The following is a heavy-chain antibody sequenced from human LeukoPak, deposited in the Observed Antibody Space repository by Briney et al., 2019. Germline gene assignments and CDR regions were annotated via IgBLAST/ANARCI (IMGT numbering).Heavy chain of an antibody. CDR2: ISVSVDST. Sequence: PGGSLRLSCAASGFTFSSYGMSWVRQAPGKALEWVSGISVSVDSTYYADSVKGRFTISRDNSKNTVYLQMNSLRAEDTAVYYCARGSKTAGTIYSFDYWGQGTLVTVSS. D-gene: IGHD6-13*01. CDR3: ARGSKTAGTIYSFDY. V-gene: IGHV3-23*01. J-gene: IGHJ4*02. CDR1: GFTFSSYG.